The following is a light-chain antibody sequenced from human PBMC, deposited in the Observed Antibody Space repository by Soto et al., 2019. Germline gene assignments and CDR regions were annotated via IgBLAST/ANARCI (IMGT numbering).Light chain of an antibody. CDR3: QVWVGGSDHPI. J-gene: IGLJ2*01. CDR1: SIGSKS. Sequence: SYVVTQPHSVSVAPGKTASISCGGNSIGSKSVHWYQQKPGQAPVLVVYYDSDRPSGIPERFSGSNSGNTATLTISRVEAGDEADYYCQVWVGGSDHPIFGGGTKVTVL. CDR2: YDS. V-gene: IGLV3-21*04.